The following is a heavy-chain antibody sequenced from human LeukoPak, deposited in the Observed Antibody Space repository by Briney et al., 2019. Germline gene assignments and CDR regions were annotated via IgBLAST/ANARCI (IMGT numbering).Heavy chain of an antibody. V-gene: IGHV3-23*01. J-gene: IGHJ6*02. CDR2: ISGSGGST. Sequence: GGSLRLSCAASGFTFSSYAMSWVRQAPGKGLEWVSAISGSGGSTYYADSVKGRFTISRDNSKNTLYLQMNSLKTEDTAVYYCTTALVAVAGMPYYYYGMDVWGQGTTVTVSS. D-gene: IGHD6-19*01. CDR3: TTALVAVAGMPYYYYGMDV. CDR1: GFTFSSYA.